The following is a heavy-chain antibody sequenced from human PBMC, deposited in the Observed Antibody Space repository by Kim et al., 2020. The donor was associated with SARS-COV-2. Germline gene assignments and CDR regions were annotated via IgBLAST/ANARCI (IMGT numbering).Heavy chain of an antibody. CDR1: GFTFNNHD. D-gene: IGHD5-12*01. CDR3: AGGMSVEATYFDY. V-gene: IGHV3-23*01. J-gene: IGHJ4*02. Sequence: GGSLRLSCAASGFTFNNHDMSWVRQTPGKGLEWVSAISSSGGRTYYADSVRGRFTVSRDNSKNTLNLQMNNLKVEDTAVYYCAGGMSVEATYFDYWGQGTLVTISS. CDR2: ISSSGGRT.